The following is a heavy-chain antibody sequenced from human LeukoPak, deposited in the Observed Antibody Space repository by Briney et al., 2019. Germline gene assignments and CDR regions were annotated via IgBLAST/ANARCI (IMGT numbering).Heavy chain of an antibody. Sequence: GGSLRLSCAASGFTFSNYAMSWVRQAPGKGLEWVSAIDGRGSSTFYADSVKGRFTISRDNSKNTLFLQMNSLRAEDTALYYCAIAGAGGGFGSGYWGQGTLVTVSS. CDR1: GFTFSNYA. J-gene: IGHJ4*02. CDR2: IDGRGSST. D-gene: IGHD3-16*01. CDR3: AIAGAGGGFGSGY. V-gene: IGHV3-23*01.